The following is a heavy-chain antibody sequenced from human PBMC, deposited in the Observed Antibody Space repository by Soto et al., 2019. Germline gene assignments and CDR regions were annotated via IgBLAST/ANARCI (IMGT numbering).Heavy chain of an antibody. D-gene: IGHD3-10*01. CDR2: TSYDGDKE. CDR1: GFTFSNYG. V-gene: IGHV3-30*18. CDR3: AKDIALVRGVIIDLDV. Sequence: GGSLRLSCAASGFTFSNYGMHWVRQAPGKGLEWVAVTSYDGDKEYYADSVKGRFTISRDNSKNTLYLQMNSLRVEDTAVYYCAKDIALVRGVIIDLDVWGEGTTVTVSS. J-gene: IGHJ6*04.